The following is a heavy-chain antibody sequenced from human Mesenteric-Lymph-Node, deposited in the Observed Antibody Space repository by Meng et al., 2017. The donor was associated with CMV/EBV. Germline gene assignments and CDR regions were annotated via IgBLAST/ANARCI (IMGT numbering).Heavy chain of an antibody. Sequence: GESLKISCAASGFTFSSYEMNWVRQAPGKGLEWVSYISSSGSTIYYADSVKGRFTISRDNAKNSLYLQMNGLRAEDTAVYYCAREGCTSTTCYPLSDVYLWGQGTLVTVSS. V-gene: IGHV3-48*03. CDR3: AREGCTSTTCYPLSDVYL. J-gene: IGHJ4*02. CDR2: ISSSGSTI. D-gene: IGHD2-2*01. CDR1: GFTFSSYE.